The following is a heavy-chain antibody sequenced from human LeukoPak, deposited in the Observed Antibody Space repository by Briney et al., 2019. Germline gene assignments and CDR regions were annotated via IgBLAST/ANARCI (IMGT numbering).Heavy chain of an antibody. V-gene: IGHV4-39*01. CDR3: ARHLPGYYDSSGYYQPDWYFDL. D-gene: IGHD3-22*01. CDR2: IYYSGST. J-gene: IGHJ2*01. CDR1: GFTFSSYA. Sequence: GSLRLSCAASGFTFSSYAMSWVRQPPGKGLEWIGSIYYSGSTYYNPSLKSRVTISVDTSKNQFSLKLSSVTAADTAVYYCARHLPGYYDSSGYYQPDWYFDLWGRGTLVTVSS.